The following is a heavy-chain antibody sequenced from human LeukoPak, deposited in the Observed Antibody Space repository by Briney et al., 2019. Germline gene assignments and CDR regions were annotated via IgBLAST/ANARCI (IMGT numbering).Heavy chain of an antibody. CDR3: AKVYYEILTWRDGMDV. J-gene: IGHJ6*02. D-gene: IGHD3-9*01. Sequence: GGSLRLSCAASGSTFSTYVMSWVRQAPGKGLEWVAAIRDSGGRTYYADSVKGRFTISSDNSKNTLYLQMKRLRGDGRAVYYCAKVYYEILTWRDGMDVWGQGTRVTVSS. CDR1: GSTFSTYV. V-gene: IGHV3-23*01. CDR2: IRDSGGRT.